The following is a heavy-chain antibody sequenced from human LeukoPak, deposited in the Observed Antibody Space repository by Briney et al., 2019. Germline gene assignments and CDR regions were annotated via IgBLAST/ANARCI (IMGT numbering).Heavy chain of an antibody. CDR3: ARLRYFDWPIGGEFDP. CDR1: GGSISSSSYY. Sequence: SETLSLTCTVSGGSISSSSYYWGWIRQPPGKGLEWIGSIYYSGSTYYNPSLKSRVTISVDTSKNQFSLKLSSVTAADTAVYYCARLRYFDWPIGGEFDPWGQGTLVTVSS. V-gene: IGHV4-39*07. J-gene: IGHJ5*02. D-gene: IGHD3-9*01. CDR2: IYYSGST.